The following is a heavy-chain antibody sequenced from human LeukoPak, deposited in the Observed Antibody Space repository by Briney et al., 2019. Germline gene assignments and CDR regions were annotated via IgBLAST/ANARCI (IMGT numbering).Heavy chain of an antibody. D-gene: IGHD3-22*01. V-gene: IGHV3-72*01. CDR2: TRNKANSYTT. CDR3: AGGYDSSGYYLDDYYYYGMDV. CDR1: GFTFSDHY. J-gene: IGHJ6*02. Sequence: GGSLRLSCAASGFTFSDHYMDWVRQAPGKGLEWVGRTRNKANSYTTEYAASVKGRFTISRDDSKNSLYLQMNSLKTEDTAVCYCAGGYDSSGYYLDDYYYYGMDVWGQGTTVTVSS.